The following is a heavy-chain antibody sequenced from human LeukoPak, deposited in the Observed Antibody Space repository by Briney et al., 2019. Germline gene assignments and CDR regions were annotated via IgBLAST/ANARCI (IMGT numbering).Heavy chain of an antibody. J-gene: IGHJ4*02. Sequence: PSETLSLTCTVSGGSISSGSYYWSWIRQPAGKGLEWIGRIYTSGSTNYNPSLKSRVTISVDTSKNQFYPKLSSVTAADTAVYYCARGSYDVWSGSYTAVDYWGQGTLVTVSS. V-gene: IGHV4-61*02. D-gene: IGHD3-3*01. CDR2: IYTSGST. CDR1: GGSISSGSYY. CDR3: ARGSYDVWSGSYTAVDY.